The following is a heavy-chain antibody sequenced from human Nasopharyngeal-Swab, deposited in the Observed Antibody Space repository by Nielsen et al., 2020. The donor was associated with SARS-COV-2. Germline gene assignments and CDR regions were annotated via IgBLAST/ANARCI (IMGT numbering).Heavy chain of an antibody. CDR1: GGSFSGYY. Sequence: SETLSLTCAVYGGSFSGYYWSWIRQPPGKGLEWIGEISHSGSTNYNPSLKSRVTISVDTSKNQFSLKLSSVTAADTAVYCCARAKEWLYYMDVWGKGTTVTVSS. CDR3: ARAKEWLYYMDV. J-gene: IGHJ6*03. D-gene: IGHD3-3*01. CDR2: ISHSGST. V-gene: IGHV4-34*01.